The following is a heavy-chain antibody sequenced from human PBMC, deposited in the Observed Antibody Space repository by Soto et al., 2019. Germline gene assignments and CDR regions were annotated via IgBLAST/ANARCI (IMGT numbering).Heavy chain of an antibody. CDR3: ARVRIIVVVTSGPNWFDP. V-gene: IGHV4-30-4*01. J-gene: IGHJ5*02. CDR2: IYYNGGT. D-gene: IGHD2-15*01. CDR1: GGSISSGDYY. Sequence: QVQLQESGPGLVKPSQTLSLTCTVSGGSISSGDYYWSWIRQPPGKGLEWIGYIYYNGGTYYNPSRKSRVTISVDTAKNQFSLKLSSVTAADTAVYYCARVRIIVVVTSGPNWFDPWGQGILVTVSS.